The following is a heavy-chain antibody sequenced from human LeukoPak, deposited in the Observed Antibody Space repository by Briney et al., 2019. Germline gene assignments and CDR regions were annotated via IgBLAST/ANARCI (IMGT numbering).Heavy chain of an antibody. CDR1: GHSFTSYW. V-gene: IGHV5-51*01. D-gene: IGHD5-18*01. CDR2: IYPGDSDT. Sequence: GESLKISCKGSGHSFTSYWIGWVRQMPGKGLEWMGIIYPGDSDTRYSPSFQGQVTISADKSISTAYLQWSSLKASDTAMYYCARRGYSYGFSHYYYYYYMDVWGKGTTVTVSS. CDR3: ARRGYSYGFSHYYYYYYMDV. J-gene: IGHJ6*03.